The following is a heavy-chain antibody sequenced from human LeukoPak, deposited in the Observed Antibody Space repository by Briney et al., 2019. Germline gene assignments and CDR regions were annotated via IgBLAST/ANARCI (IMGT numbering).Heavy chain of an antibody. CDR1: GYTLTELS. Sequence: ASVKVSCKVSGYTLTELSMHWVRQAPGKGLEWMGGFDPEDGETIYAQKFQGRVTMTEDTSTDTAYMELSSLRSEDTAVYYCATDGPRLTGLEKGYYYYYYGMDVWGQGTTVTVSS. D-gene: IGHD5-12*01. J-gene: IGHJ6*02. CDR2: FDPEDGET. CDR3: ATDGPRLTGLEKGYYYYYYGMDV. V-gene: IGHV1-24*01.